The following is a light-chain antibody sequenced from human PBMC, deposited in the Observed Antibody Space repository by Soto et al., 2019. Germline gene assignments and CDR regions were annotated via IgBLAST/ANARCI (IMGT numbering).Light chain of an antibody. V-gene: IGLV7-46*01. CDR2: DTS. Sequence: QAVVTQEPSLTVSPGGTVILTCASSTGAVTSGHYPFWFQQKPGQAPRTLIYDTSNKHSWTPVRFSGSLLGGKAALTLAGAQPEDEAEYYFLLYCSGAREFGGGTKLTGL. CDR3: LLYCSGARE. CDR1: TGAVTSGHY. J-gene: IGLJ2*01.